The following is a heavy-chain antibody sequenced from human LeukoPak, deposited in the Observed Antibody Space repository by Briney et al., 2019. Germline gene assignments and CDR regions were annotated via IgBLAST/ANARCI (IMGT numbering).Heavy chain of an antibody. D-gene: IGHD6-19*01. CDR1: GFTFSGYW. CDR3: ARWEYTSGWYYIDS. Sequence: GGSLRLSCAASGFTFSGYWMTWVRQAPGKGLEWVGNIKQDGSEKYYVDSVKGRFTISRDNAKTSLYAQMNSLRVEDTAIYYCARWEYTSGWYYIDSWGQGTLVTVSS. J-gene: IGHJ4*02. CDR2: IKQDGSEK. V-gene: IGHV3-7*01.